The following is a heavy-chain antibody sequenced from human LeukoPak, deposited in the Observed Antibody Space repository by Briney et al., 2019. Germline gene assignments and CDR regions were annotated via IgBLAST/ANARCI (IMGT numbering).Heavy chain of an antibody. Sequence: GRSLRLSCAASGFTFSSYAMHWVRQAPGKGLEWVAVISYDGSNKYYADSVKGRFTISRANSKNTLYLQMNSLRAEDTAVYYCARAFRGAAADNPFDYWGQGTLVTVSS. CDR1: GFTFSSYA. D-gene: IGHD6-13*01. J-gene: IGHJ4*02. V-gene: IGHV3-30*04. CDR3: ARAFRGAAADNPFDY. CDR2: ISYDGSNK.